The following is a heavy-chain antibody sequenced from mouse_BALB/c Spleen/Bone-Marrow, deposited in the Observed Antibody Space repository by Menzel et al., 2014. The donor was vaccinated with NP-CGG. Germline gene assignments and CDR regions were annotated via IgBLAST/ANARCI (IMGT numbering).Heavy chain of an antibody. V-gene: IGHV1-69*02. D-gene: IGHD2-14*01. J-gene: IGHJ4*01. Sequence: QVQLQQSGAELVRPGASVKVSCKASGYTSTNYWINWVRQRPGQGLEWIGTIYPSDSYSNYNQKFKDKATLTADKSSSTAYMQLSSPTSEDSAVYYCTRRDRYDYYGVDYWGQGTSVTVSS. CDR2: IYPSDSYS. CDR3: TRRDRYDYYGVDY. CDR1: GYTSTNYW.